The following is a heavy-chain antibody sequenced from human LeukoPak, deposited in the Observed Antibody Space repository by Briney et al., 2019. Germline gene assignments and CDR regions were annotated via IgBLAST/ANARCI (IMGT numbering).Heavy chain of an antibody. J-gene: IGHJ6*02. CDR3: ARLGRYYYYYGMDV. V-gene: IGHV3-23*01. CDR1: GFTFSSYA. Sequence: GGSLRLSCAASGFTFSSYAMSWVRQAPGKGLEWVSAISGSGGSTYYADSVKGRFTISRDNSKNTLYLQMNSLRAEDTAVYCCARLGRYYYYYGMDVWGQGTTVTVSS. D-gene: IGHD1-14*01. CDR2: ISGSGGST.